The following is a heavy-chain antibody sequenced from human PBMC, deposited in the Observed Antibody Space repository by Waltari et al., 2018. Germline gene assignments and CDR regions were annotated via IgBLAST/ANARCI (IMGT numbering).Heavy chain of an antibody. J-gene: IGHJ4*02. Sequence: QVQLVESGGGVVQPGGSLRLSCAASGFTFSSYGMHWVRQAPGKGLEWVAFIRYDGSNKYDADSVKGRFTISRDNSKNTLYLQMNSLRAEDTAVYYCASAGVGGGIDYWGQGTLVTVSS. CDR3: ASAGVGGGIDY. D-gene: IGHD3-10*01. CDR1: GFTFSSYG. CDR2: IRYDGSNK. V-gene: IGHV3-30*02.